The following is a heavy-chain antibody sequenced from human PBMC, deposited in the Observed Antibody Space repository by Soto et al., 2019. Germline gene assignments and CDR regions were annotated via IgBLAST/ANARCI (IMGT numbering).Heavy chain of an antibody. CDR2: IYHTGNT. CDR3: GRGGIVAGGTILDC. V-gene: IGHV4-38-2*01. Sequence: PSETLSLTCAVSGYSISGGYYGGWIRQPPGKGLEWIGSIYHTGNTYYSPSLESRVTISVDTSKSHFSLTLTSVTAADTAVYCWGRGGIVAGGTILDCWGQGTLVAVSS. D-gene: IGHD6-13*01. J-gene: IGHJ4*02. CDR1: GYSISGGYY.